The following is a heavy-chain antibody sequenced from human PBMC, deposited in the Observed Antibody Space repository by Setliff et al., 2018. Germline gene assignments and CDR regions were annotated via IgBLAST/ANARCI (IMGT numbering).Heavy chain of an antibody. CDR2: INHSGST. CDR3: ARNRLLIAVAGYPYNWFDP. CDR1: GGSISSSSYY. V-gene: IGHV4-39*07. D-gene: IGHD6-19*01. Sequence: SETLSLTCTVSGGSISSSSYYWGWIRQPPGKGLEWIGEINHSGSTNYNPSLKSRVTISVDTSKNQFSLKLSSVTAADTAVYYCARNRLLIAVAGYPYNWFDPWGQGTLVTVSS. J-gene: IGHJ5*02.